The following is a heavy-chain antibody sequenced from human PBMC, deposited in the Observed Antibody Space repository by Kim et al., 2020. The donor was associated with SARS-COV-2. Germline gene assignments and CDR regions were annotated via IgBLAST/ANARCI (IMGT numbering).Heavy chain of an antibody. V-gene: IGHV4-59*01. CDR2: IYYSGST. CDR3: ARASRSTIFGVVTAPGAFDI. D-gene: IGHD3-3*01. Sequence: SETLSLTCTVSGGSISSYYWSWIRQPPGKGLEWIGYIYYSGSTNYNPSLKSRVTISVDTSKNQFSLKLSSVTAAETAVYYCARASRSTIFGVVTAPGAFDIWGQGTMVTVSS. CDR1: GGSISSYY. J-gene: IGHJ3*02.